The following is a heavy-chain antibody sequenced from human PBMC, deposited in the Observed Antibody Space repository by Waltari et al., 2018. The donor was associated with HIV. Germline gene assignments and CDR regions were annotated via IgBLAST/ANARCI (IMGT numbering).Heavy chain of an antibody. D-gene: IGHD3-3*01. CDR3: ARDLKDYDFWSPVDV. V-gene: IGHV3-7*01. CDR1: GFTFSTYW. J-gene: IGHJ6*02. CDR2: IKQDGSEK. Sequence: EVQLVESGGGLVQPGGSLRLSCGASGFTFSTYWMTWVRQAPGKGLEWLANIKQDGSEKYYADSVKGRFTVSRDNNKKSLYLQMSSLRAEDTAVYYCARDLKDYDFWSPVDVWGQGTTVTVSS.